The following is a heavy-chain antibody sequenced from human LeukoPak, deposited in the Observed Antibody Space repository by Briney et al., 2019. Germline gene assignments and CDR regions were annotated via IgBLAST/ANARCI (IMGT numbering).Heavy chain of an antibody. D-gene: IGHD3-10*01. CDR1: GGSFSGYY. CDR3: ARSYGYGPFYYYYYGMDV. Sequence: SETLSLTCAVYGGSFSGYYWSWIRQPPGKGLEWIGEINHSGSTNYNPSLKSRVTISVDTSKNQFSLKLSSVTAADTAVYYCARSYGYGPFYYYYYGMDVWGQGTTVTVSS. CDR2: INHSGST. J-gene: IGHJ6*02. V-gene: IGHV4-34*01.